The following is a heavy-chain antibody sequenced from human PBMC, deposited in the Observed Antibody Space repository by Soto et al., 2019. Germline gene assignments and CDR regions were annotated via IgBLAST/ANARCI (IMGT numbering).Heavy chain of an antibody. V-gene: IGHV3-74*01. Sequence: EVQLVQSGGDLVQPGGSLRLSCAASGFSFSGYWVHWVRQAPGQGLVWVSRISHDERTRNYADSVKGRFTISRDDAKNAAYLQMNSLSAGDTAVYYCAGVPPCYSRLFDPLGQGTLVTVSS. CDR3: AGVPPCYSRLFDP. J-gene: IGHJ5*02. CDR1: GFSFSGYW. D-gene: IGHD2-15*01. CDR2: ISHDERTR.